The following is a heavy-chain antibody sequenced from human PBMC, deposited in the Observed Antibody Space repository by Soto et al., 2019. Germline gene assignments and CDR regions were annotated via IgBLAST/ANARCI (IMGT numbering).Heavy chain of an antibody. Sequence: QVDLVESGGGVVQPGKSLRLSCATSGFTFSEDAMHWVRQAPGKGLEWVAVIWDDGSTKHYADSVKGRFTISRDNSKNTLFLQMNTLTGEDTAVYWGARDGHHTARFSGFDYWGQGALVTVSS. CDR3: ARDGHHTARFSGFDY. CDR2: IWDDGSTK. D-gene: IGHD5-18*01. V-gene: IGHV3-33*01. CDR1: GFTFSEDA. J-gene: IGHJ4*02.